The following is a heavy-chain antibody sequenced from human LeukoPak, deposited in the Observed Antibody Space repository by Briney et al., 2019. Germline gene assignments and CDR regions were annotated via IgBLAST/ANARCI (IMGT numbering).Heavy chain of an antibody. Sequence: GGSLRLSCAASGFTFSSYWMNWARQAPGKGLEWVASINHNGNVNYYVDSVKGRFTISRDNAKNSLYLQMSNLRAEDTAVYYCAREVFYSLDYYYYGMDVWGQGTTVTVSS. J-gene: IGHJ6*02. CDR3: AREVFYSLDYYYYGMDV. V-gene: IGHV3-7*03. D-gene: IGHD4-11*01. CDR1: GFTFSSYW. CDR2: INHNGNVN.